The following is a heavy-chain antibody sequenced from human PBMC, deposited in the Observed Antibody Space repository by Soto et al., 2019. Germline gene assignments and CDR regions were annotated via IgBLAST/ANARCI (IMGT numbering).Heavy chain of an antibody. V-gene: IGHV3-33*01. Sequence: PGGSLRLSCAASGFTFSSYGMHWVRQAPGKGLEWVAVIWYDGSNKYYAESVKGRFTISRDNSENTLYLQMNSLRAEDTAVYYCARDAHVGSGWQLTTDYWGQGTLVTVSS. CDR1: GFTFSSYG. D-gene: IGHD6-19*01. CDR3: ARDAHVGSGWQLTTDY. CDR2: IWYDGSNK. J-gene: IGHJ4*02.